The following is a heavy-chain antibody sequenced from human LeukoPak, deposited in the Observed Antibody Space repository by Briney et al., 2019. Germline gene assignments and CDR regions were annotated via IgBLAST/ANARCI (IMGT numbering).Heavy chain of an antibody. CDR3: ARDNTYMFDY. CDR2: INTDGRTT. V-gene: IGHV3-74*01. CDR1: GFTFSAYG. Sequence: GGSLRLSCAASGFTFSAYGMQWVRQAPGKGLVWVAHINTDGRTTTYADSVKGRFTVARDNAKNTLYLEMNRLRAEDTAVYYCARDNTYMFDYWGQGTQVTVSS. J-gene: IGHJ4*02. D-gene: IGHD2-2*02.